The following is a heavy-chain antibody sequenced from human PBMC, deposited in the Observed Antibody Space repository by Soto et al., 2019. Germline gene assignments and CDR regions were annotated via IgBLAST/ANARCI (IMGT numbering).Heavy chain of an antibody. V-gene: IGHV3-21*06. CDR1: GFTFSTYN. Sequence: GGSLRLSCGGSGFTFSTYNLNWVRQAPGRVLEWVASISSSSRHIYYSESLKGRISTSRDNAKNSVNLQINSLRGDDTAVYYCAANDYGGQLDHWGQGTLVTVSS. CDR2: ISSSSRHI. J-gene: IGHJ4*02. D-gene: IGHD4-17*01. CDR3: AANDYGGQLDH.